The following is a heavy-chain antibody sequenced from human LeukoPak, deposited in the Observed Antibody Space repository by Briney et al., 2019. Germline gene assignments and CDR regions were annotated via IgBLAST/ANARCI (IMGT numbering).Heavy chain of an antibody. CDR2: ITSDGSST. D-gene: IGHD3-10*01. CDR3: ATDTLLWFGEALWYV. J-gene: IGHJ6*04. Sequence: PGGSLRLSCAASGFTFSSYWMHWVRQAPGKGLVWVSRITSDGSSTSYADSVNGRFTISSDHAKNTLYLQMNSLRAEDTAVYYCATDTLLWFGEALWYVWGKGTTVTVSS. CDR1: GFTFSSYW. V-gene: IGHV3-74*01.